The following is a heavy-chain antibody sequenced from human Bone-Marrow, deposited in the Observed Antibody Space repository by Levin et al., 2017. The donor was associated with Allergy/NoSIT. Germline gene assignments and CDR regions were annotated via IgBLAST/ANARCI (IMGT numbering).Heavy chain of an antibody. Sequence: LSLTCAASGFTVGNNYMSWVRQAPGKGLEWVSLIYSGDDTFYADSVRGRFTISRDSSKNTLFLQMNSLRAEDTAVYYCTKRGFTLGSSLTYWGQGALVTVSS. J-gene: IGHJ4*02. CDR2: IYSGDDT. CDR3: TKRGFTLGSSLTY. V-gene: IGHV3-53*01. CDR1: GFTVGNNY. D-gene: IGHD1-26*01.